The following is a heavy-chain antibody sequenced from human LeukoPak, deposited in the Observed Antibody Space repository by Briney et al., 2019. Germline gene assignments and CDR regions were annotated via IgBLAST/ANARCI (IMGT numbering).Heavy chain of an antibody. Sequence: SETLSLTCSVSGGSIHTYYWTWIRQPPGKGLEWVGNVYYSGTTYYNPSLKSRLTISVDTSKNQFSLKLNSVTAADTAVYFCARDCGGDSYLGAFDIWGQGTVVTVSS. D-gene: IGHD2-21*02. CDR3: ARDCGGDSYLGAFDI. J-gene: IGHJ3*02. CDR2: VYYSGTT. V-gene: IGHV4-59*13. CDR1: GGSIHTYY.